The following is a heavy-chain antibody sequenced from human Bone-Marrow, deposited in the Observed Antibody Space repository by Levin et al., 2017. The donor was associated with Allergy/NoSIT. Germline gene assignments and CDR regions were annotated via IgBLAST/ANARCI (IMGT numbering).Heavy chain of an antibody. V-gene: IGHV1-46*01. Sequence: GESLKISCKASGYTFTSYYMHWVRQAPGQGLEWMGIINPSGGSTSYAQKFQGRVTMTRDTSTSTVYMELSSLRSEDTAVYYCARDPRRLDAFDIWGQGTMVTVSS. J-gene: IGHJ3*02. CDR2: INPSGGST. D-gene: IGHD6-25*01. CDR3: ARDPRRLDAFDI. CDR1: GYTFTSYY.